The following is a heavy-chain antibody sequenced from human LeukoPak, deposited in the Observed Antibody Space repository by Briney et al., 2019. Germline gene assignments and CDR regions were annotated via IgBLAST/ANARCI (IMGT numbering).Heavy chain of an antibody. J-gene: IGHJ4*02. CDR1: GGTFSSYA. V-gene: IGHV1-69*06. CDR2: IIPIFGTA. Sequence: ASVKVSCKASGGTFSSYAISWVRQAPGQGLEWMGGIIPIFGTANYAQKFQGRVTITADKSTSTAYMELSSLRSEDTAVYYCAREAQWLISYDYWGQGTLVTVSS. D-gene: IGHD6-19*01. CDR3: AREAQWLISYDY.